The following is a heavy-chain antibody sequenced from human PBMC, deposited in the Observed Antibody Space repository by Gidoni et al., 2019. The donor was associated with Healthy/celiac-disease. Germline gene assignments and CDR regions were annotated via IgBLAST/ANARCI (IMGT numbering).Heavy chain of an antibody. CDR3: ARDGEWELAHFDY. J-gene: IGHJ4*02. CDR1: GFTFSSYG. CDR2: IWYDGSNK. Sequence: QVQLVESGGGVVQPGRSLRLSCAASGFTFSSYGMHWVRQAPGKGLEWVAVIWYDGSNKYYADSVKGRFTISRDNSKNTLYLQMNSLRAEDTAVYYCARDGEWELAHFDYWGQGTLVTVSS. D-gene: IGHD1-26*01. V-gene: IGHV3-33*01.